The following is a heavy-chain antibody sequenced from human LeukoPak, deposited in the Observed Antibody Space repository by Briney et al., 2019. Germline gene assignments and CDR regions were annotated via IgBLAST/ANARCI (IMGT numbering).Heavy chain of an antibody. CDR3: AKEMGHSPHSSGTYWSDGGVGLDY. D-gene: IGHD3-10*01. V-gene: IGHV1-18*01. CDR2: ISAYNGNT. J-gene: IGHJ4*02. Sequence: ASVTVSCKASGYTFTSYGISWVRQAPGQGLEWMGWISAYNGNTNYPQKLQGRVTMTTDTSTSTAYMELRSLRSDDTAVYYCAKEMGHSPHSSGTYWSDGGVGLDYWGQGTLVTVSS. CDR1: GYTFTSYG.